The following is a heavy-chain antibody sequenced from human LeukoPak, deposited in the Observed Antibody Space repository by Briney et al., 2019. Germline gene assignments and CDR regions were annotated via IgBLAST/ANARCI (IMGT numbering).Heavy chain of an antibody. CDR3: SSNMVE. CDR1: GFTFSHAW. CDR2: IKSKIEGGTT. V-gene: IGHV3-15*01. J-gene: IGHJ4*02. Sequence: GGSLRLSCAASGFTFSHAWMSWVRQAPGKGLEWVGRIKSKIEGGTTEYAAPVKGRFTISRDDSKNTLYLQMNSLKTEDSAVYYCSSNMVEWGQGTLVTVSS. D-gene: IGHD4/OR15-4a*01.